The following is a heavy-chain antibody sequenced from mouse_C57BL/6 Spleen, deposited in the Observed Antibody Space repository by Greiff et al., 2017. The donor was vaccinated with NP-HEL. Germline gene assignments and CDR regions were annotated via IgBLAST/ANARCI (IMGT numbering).Heavy chain of an antibody. CDR2: ISAGGSYT. Sequence: EVKLMESGGGLVKPGGSLKLSCAASGFTFSSYAMSWVRQTPEKRLEWVATISAGGSYTYYPDNVKGRFTISRDNAKNNLYLQMSHLKSEDTAMYYCARDAKTTPYFDYWGQGTTLTVSS. J-gene: IGHJ2*01. D-gene: IGHD5-5*01. CDR1: GFTFSSYA. CDR3: ARDAKTTPYFDY. V-gene: IGHV5-4*01.